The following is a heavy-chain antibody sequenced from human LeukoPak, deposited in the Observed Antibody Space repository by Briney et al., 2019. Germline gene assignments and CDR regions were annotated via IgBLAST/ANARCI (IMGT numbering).Heavy chain of an antibody. Sequence: GGSLRLSCAASGFALSSYAMSWVRQAPGKGLVWVSRINNDGSSASYVDSVKGRFTISRDNAKNTLFLQMNSLRAEDTAVYYCARRGTGHGMDVWGQGTTVIVSS. V-gene: IGHV3-74*01. D-gene: IGHD1-1*01. J-gene: IGHJ6*02. CDR3: ARRGTGHGMDV. CDR2: INNDGSSA. CDR1: GFALSSYA.